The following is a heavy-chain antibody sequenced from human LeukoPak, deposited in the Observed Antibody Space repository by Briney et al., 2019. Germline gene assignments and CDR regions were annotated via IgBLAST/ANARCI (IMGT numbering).Heavy chain of an antibody. CDR2: IHYSGSS. CDR1: GDSIIGYY. Sequence: SETLSLTFTVSGDSIIGYYWSWIRQPPGKGLEWIGYIHYSGSSNYNPSLQSRVTIPVDTSRGHFSLKLSSATAADTAVYYCARGERLGPDFWGQGTLVTVSS. V-gene: IGHV4-59*01. CDR3: ARGERLGPDF. J-gene: IGHJ4*02. D-gene: IGHD1-1*01.